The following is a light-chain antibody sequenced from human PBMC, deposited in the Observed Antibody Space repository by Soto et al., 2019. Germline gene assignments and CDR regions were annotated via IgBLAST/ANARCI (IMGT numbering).Light chain of an antibody. CDR3: QQRYYCPGT. CDR2: DVS. V-gene: IGKV3-11*01. CDR1: QSVSSR. Sequence: EFVLTQSPSTLSLSLGDRASLSCRASQSVSSRLAWYQQKPGQTPRLLIFDVSNRATGISARFSGSGSGTDFTLTIGSLEPDDFAVYFCQQRYYCPGTFGQGTKVDIK. J-gene: IGKJ1*01.